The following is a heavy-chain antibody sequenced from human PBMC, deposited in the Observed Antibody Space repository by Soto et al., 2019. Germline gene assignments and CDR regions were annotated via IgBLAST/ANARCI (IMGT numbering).Heavy chain of an antibody. V-gene: IGHV3-33*01. CDR1: GFTFSSYG. CDR3: AGASGWYTSFDY. Sequence: QVQLVESGGGVVQPGRSLRLSCAASGFTFSSYGMHWVRQAPGKGLEWVAVIWYDGSNKYYADSVKGRFTISRDNSKNTLYLQMNSLRAEDTAVYYCAGASGWYTSFDYCGPGTLVTVSS. D-gene: IGHD6-19*01. J-gene: IGHJ4*02. CDR2: IWYDGSNK.